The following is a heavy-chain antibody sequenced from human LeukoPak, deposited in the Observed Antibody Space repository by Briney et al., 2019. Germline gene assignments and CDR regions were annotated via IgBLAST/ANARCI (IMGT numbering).Heavy chain of an antibody. Sequence: ASVKVSCKASGYTFTSYAMNWVRQAPGQGVEWMGWINTNTGNPMYAQGFTARFVFSLDTSVSTAYLQISSLKAEDTAVYYCARTPPLREYYDSSGEFDDWGQGTLVTVSS. CDR2: INTNTGNP. J-gene: IGHJ4*02. CDR1: GYTFTSYA. CDR3: ARTPPLREYYDSSGEFDD. D-gene: IGHD3-22*01. V-gene: IGHV7-4-1*02.